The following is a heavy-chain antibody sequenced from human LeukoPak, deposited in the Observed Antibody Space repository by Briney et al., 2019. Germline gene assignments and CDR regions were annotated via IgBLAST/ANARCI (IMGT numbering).Heavy chain of an antibody. CDR1: GGSISSSSYY. V-gene: IGHV4-39*01. Sequence: SETLSLTCTVSGGSISSSSYYWGWIRQPPGKGLEWVVSFSYSGSTYYNPSLKSRVTISVYTSKSQFSLKLSAVTAADTAVYYCARNAVEQQLAYFDYWGQGTLVTVSS. CDR3: ARNAVEQQLAYFDY. D-gene: IGHD6-13*01. J-gene: IGHJ4*02. CDR2: FSYSGST.